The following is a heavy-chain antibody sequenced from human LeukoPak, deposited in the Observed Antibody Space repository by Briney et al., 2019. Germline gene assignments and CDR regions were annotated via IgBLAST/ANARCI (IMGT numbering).Heavy chain of an antibody. V-gene: IGHV3-21*01. CDR3: ARDRGSGWYGAGDAFDI. D-gene: IGHD6-19*01. CDR2: ISSSSYI. CDR1: GFTFSSYS. J-gene: IGHJ3*02. Sequence: PGGSLRLSCAASGFTFSSYSMNWVRQAPGKGLEWVSSISSSSYIYYADSVKGRFTISRDNAKNSLYLQMNSLRAEDTAVYYCARDRGSGWYGAGDAFDIWGQGTMVTVSS.